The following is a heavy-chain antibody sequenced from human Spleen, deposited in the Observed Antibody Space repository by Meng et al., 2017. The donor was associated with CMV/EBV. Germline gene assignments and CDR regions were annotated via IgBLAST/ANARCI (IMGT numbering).Heavy chain of an antibody. V-gene: IGHV4-30-4*08. CDR3: ARLAIFGVGWEPKDDY. J-gene: IGHJ4*02. Sequence: SETLSLTCTVSGGSISSDDNYWSWIRQPPGKGLEWIGHFYYTGNTYYNPSLKSRVTISVDTSKNHLSLKLNSVTAADTAVYFCARLAIFGVGWEPKDDYWGQGTLVTVSS. CDR2: FYYTGNT. D-gene: IGHD3-3*01. CDR1: GGSISSDDNY.